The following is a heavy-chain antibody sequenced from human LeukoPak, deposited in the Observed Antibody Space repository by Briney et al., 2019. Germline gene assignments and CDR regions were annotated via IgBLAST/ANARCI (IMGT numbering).Heavy chain of an antibody. V-gene: IGHV3-23*01. Sequence: GASLRLSCAASGFTFSSYAMSWVRQAPGKGLEWVSAISGSGGSTYYADSVKGRFTISRDNSKNTLYLQMNSLRAEDTAVYYCAKVLVVVVTATQYYFDYWGQGTLITVSS. CDR2: ISGSGGST. J-gene: IGHJ4*02. CDR3: AKVLVVVVTATQYYFDY. CDR1: GFTFSSYA. D-gene: IGHD2-21*02.